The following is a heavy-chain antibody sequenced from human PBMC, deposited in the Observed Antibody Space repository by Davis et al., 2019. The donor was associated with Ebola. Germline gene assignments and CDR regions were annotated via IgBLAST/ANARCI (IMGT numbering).Heavy chain of an antibody. Sequence: GESLKISCAASGFTFSSYGMHWVRQAPGKGLEWVAVISYDGSNKYYADSVKGRFTISRDNSKNTLYLQMNSLRAEDTAVYYCVSDQGYWGQGTLVTVSS. J-gene: IGHJ4*02. CDR1: GFTFSSYG. V-gene: IGHV3-30*03. D-gene: IGHD2-2*01. CDR2: ISYDGSNK. CDR3: VSDQGY.